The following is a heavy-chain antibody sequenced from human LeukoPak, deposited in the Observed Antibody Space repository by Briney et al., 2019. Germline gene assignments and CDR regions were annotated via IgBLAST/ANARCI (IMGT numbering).Heavy chain of an antibody. CDR2: ISGSGGST. CDR1: GFTFSSYS. V-gene: IGHV3-23*01. J-gene: IGHJ4*02. CDR3: AKDNLAQYYFDY. Sequence: GGSLRLSCAASGFTFSSYSMNWVRQAPGKGLEWVSAISGSGGSTYYADSVKGRFTISRDNSKNTLYLQMNSLRAEDTAIYYCAKDNLAQYYFDYWGQGTLVTVSS.